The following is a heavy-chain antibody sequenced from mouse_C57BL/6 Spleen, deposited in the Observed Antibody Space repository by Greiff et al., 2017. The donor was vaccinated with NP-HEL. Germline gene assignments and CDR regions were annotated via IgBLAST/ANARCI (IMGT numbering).Heavy chain of an antibody. CDR2: IYPGDGDT. CDR1: GYAFSSSW. CDR3: ARGEVKDYDFDY. J-gene: IGHJ2*01. V-gene: IGHV1-82*01. D-gene: IGHD2-4*01. Sequence: QVQLQQSGPELVKPGASVKISCTASGYAFSSSWMNWVKQRPGQGLEWIGRIYPGDGDTNYNGKFKGKATLTADKSSSTAYMQLSSLTSEDSAVYFCARGEVKDYDFDYWGQGTTLTVSS.